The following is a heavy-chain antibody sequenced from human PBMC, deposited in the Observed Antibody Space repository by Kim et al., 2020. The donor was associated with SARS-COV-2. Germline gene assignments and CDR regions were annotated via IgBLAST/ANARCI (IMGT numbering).Heavy chain of an antibody. CDR2: ISAYNGNT. D-gene: IGHD3-22*01. V-gene: IGHV1-18*01. CDR1: GYTFTSYG. CDR3: AREFPYDSSGYYSRYPDY. Sequence: ASVKVSCKASGYTFTSYGISWVRQAPGQGLEWMGWISAYNGNTNYAQKLQGRVTMTTDTSTSTAYMELRSLRSDDTAVYYCAREFPYDSSGYYSRYPDYWGQGTLVTVSS. J-gene: IGHJ4*02.